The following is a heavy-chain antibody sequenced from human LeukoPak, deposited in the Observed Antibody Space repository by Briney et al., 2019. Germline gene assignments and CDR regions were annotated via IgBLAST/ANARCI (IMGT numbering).Heavy chain of an antibody. CDR3: ARRYDFWSGYPTAFDY. V-gene: IGHV3-74*01. J-gene: IGHJ4*02. CDR2: INSDGSKT. CDR1: GFTLTSFW. D-gene: IGHD3-3*01. Sequence: PGGSLRLSCAASGFTLTSFWMYWVRQAPGKGLVWVSRINSDGSKTHYAEAVKGRFTISRDNAKNTLYLQMTSLRAEDTAVYYCARRYDFWSGYPTAFDYWGQGTLVTVSS.